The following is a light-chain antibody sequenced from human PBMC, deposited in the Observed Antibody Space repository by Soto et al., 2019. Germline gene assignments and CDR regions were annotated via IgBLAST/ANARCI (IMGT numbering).Light chain of an antibody. CDR1: QSISSW. Sequence: IQVTKSPAALSVSEGDRVTITCQPSQSISSWLAWYQQKPGKAPKYLIYKASSLKNGVPSRFSGSGSGTEFTLTIGSLQPDDFTPYCCQLYNIHPCPFAQGTKLDIK. V-gene: IGKV1-5*03. CDR3: QLYNIHPCP. CDR2: KAS. J-gene: IGKJ1*01.